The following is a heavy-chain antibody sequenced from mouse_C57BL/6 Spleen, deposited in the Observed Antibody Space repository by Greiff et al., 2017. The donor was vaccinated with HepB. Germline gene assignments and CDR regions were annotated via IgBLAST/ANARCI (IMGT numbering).Heavy chain of an antibody. V-gene: IGHV1-4*01. CDR1: GYTFTSYT. CDR2: INPSSGYT. D-gene: IGHD3-3*01. CDR3: ARWGGTGYWYFDV. J-gene: IGHJ1*03. Sequence: QVQLQQSGAELARPGASVKMSCKASGYTFTSYTMHWVKQRPGQGLEWIGYINPSSGYTKYNQKIKDKATLTADKSSSTAYMQLSSLTSEDSAVYYCARWGGTGYWYFDVWGTGTTVTVSS.